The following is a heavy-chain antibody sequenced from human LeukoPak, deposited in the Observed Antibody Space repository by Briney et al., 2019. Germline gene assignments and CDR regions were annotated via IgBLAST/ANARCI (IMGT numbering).Heavy chain of an antibody. Sequence: PGGSLRLSCAASGFTFSSYAMIWVRQAPGKGLGWVSIILAGSSTYYTDSVKGRFTISRDSSKNTLYLQMDSLRAEDTAVYYCAKGSTVGAQPDYWGQGTLVTVSS. CDR3: AKGSTVGAQPDY. D-gene: IGHD4-23*01. CDR1: GFTFSSYA. J-gene: IGHJ4*02. CDR2: ILAGSST. V-gene: IGHV3-23*01.